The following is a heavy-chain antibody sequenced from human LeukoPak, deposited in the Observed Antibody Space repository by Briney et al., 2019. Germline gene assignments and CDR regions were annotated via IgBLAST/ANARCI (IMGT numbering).Heavy chain of an antibody. CDR1: GFTFSSYD. CDR2: ISGDGGST. V-gene: IGHV3-43*02. D-gene: IGHD3-9*01. Sequence: PGRSLRLSCAASGFTFSSYDMHWVRQAPGKGLEWVSLISGDGGSTYYADSVKGRFTISRDNSKNSLYLQMNSLRTEDTALYYCAKDILYDILTGYYPSYGMDVWGQGTTVTVSS. CDR3: AKDILYDILTGYYPSYGMDV. J-gene: IGHJ6*02.